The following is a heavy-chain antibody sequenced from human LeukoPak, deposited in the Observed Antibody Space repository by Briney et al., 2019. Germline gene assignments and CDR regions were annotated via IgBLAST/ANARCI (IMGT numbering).Heavy chain of an antibody. CDR1: GGSISSGGYY. V-gene: IGHV4-31*03. D-gene: IGHD3-10*01. J-gene: IGHJ4*02. Sequence: SETLSLTCTVSGGSISSGGYYWSWIRQHPGKGLEWIGYIYYSGTTYYNPSLKSRVIMSVDTSKNQFSLKLSSVTAADTAVYYCARDGGYGSGSYYFDYWGQGTLVTVSS. CDR2: IYYSGTT. CDR3: ARDGGYGSGSYYFDY.